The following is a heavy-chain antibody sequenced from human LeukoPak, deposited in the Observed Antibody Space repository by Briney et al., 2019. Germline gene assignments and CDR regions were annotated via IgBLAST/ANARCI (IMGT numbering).Heavy chain of an antibody. CDR1: GYTFTSYD. V-gene: IGHV1-8*01. CDR3: ARGHRRVRGDYYMDV. Sequence: GASVKVSCEASGYTFTSYDINWVRQATGQGLEWMGWMNPDSGNRGSAQKFQGRVTMTRDTSISTAYMELSSLRSEDTAVYYCARGHRRVRGDYYMDVWGKGTTVTISS. J-gene: IGHJ6*03. CDR2: MNPDSGNR. D-gene: IGHD3-10*01.